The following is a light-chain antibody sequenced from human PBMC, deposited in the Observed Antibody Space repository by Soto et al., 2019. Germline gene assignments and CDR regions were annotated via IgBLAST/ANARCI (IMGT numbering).Light chain of an antibody. V-gene: IGKV3-20*01. Sequence: EIVLTQSPGTLSLSPGERATLSCRASQSVSSSYLGWYQQKPGQAPRLLIYGASSRATGIPDRFSGSGSGTDFTLTINRLEPEDFAVYYCQQYGSSTYTFGQGTKLEIK. CDR1: QSVSSSY. CDR3: QQYGSSTYT. J-gene: IGKJ2*01. CDR2: GAS.